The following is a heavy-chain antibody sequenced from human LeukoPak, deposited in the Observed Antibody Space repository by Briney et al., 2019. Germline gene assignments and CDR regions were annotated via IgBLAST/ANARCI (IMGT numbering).Heavy chain of an antibody. J-gene: IGHJ4*02. CDR3: TGTSSGYSPNF. D-gene: IGHD3/OR15-3a*01. V-gene: IGHV3-74*01. CDR1: GFTFTNYW. CDR2: INTDGSIT. Sequence: PGGSLRLSCAASGFTFTNYWMHWVRQAPGKGLVWVARINTDGSITGYADSVKGRFTISRDNAKNTLYLQINSLRAEDTAVYYCTGTSSGYSPNFWGRGTLVTVSS.